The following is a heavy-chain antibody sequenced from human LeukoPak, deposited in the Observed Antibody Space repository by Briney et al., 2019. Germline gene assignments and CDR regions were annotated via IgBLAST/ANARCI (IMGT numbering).Heavy chain of an antibody. CDR2: IYYSGST. CDR1: GGSISSYY. Sequence: SEILSLTCTVSGGSISSYYWSWIRQPPGKGLEWIGYIYYSGSTNYNPSLKSRVTISVDTSKNQFSLKLSSVTAADTAVYYCARDGYGLDYWGQGTLVTVSS. D-gene: IGHD3-22*01. J-gene: IGHJ4*02. V-gene: IGHV4-59*01. CDR3: ARDGYGLDY.